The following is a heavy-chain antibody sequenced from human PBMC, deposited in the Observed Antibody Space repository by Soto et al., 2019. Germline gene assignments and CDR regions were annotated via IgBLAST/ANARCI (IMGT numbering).Heavy chain of an antibody. V-gene: IGHV4-59*08. CDR1: GGSISSDY. D-gene: IGHD1-26*01. CDR2: IYYSVST. Sequence: SESLSLTCTVSGGSISSDYWSWIRQPPGKGLWWIGYIYYSVSTNYNPSLKSRVTISVDTSKNQFSLKLSSVTAAHTAVYYCARVISYGYFDYWGQGTLVTVSS. CDR3: ARVISYGYFDY. J-gene: IGHJ4*02.